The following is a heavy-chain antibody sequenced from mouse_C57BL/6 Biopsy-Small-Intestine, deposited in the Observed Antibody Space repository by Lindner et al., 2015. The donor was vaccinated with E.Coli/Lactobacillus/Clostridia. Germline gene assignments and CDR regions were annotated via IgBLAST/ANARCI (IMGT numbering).Heavy chain of an antibody. D-gene: IGHD1-1*01. V-gene: IGHV1-81*01. CDR1: GGTFSSYA. Sequence: SVKVSCKASGGTFSSYAISWVRQAPGQGLEWMGGIIPIFDSANYAQKFQGRVTITADESTSTAYMELSSLRSEDTAVYYCASRDIVWGSAPPNYYGMDVWGQGTTVTVSS. CDR2: IIPIFDSA. J-gene: IGHJ1*01. CDR3: ASRDIVWGSAPPNYYGMDV.